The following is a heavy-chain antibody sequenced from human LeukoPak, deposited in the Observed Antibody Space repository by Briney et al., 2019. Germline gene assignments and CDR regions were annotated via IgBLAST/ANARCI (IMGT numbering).Heavy chain of an antibody. D-gene: IGHD6-13*01. CDR2: ISGSGGST. CDR3: AKTGGIAAAH. Sequence: GGPLRLSCAASGFIFSTYGMTWVRQAPGKELEWVSAISGSGGSTYYADSVKGRFTISRDNSKNTLYLQMNSLRAEDTALYYCAKTGGIAAAHWGQGTLVTVSS. J-gene: IGHJ4*02. CDR1: GFIFSTYG. V-gene: IGHV3-23*01.